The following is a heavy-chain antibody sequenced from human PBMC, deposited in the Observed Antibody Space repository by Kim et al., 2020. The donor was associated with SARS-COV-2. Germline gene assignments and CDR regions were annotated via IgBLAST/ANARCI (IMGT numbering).Heavy chain of an antibody. J-gene: IGHJ6*03. CDR2: INTNTGNP. Sequence: ASVKVSCKASGYTFTSYAMNWVRQAPGQGLEWMGWINTNTGNPTYAQGFTGRFVFSLDTSVSTAYLQISSLKAEDTAVYYCARAEYYYDSSGYYAYYYYYYMDVGGRGTTVTVSS. CDR3: ARAEYYYDSSGYYAYYYYYYMDV. CDR1: GYTFTSYA. D-gene: IGHD3-22*01. V-gene: IGHV7-4-1*02.